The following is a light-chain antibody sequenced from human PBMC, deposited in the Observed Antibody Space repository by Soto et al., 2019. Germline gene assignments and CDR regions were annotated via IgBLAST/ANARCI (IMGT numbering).Light chain of an antibody. V-gene: IGKV1-5*03. CDR2: KAS. Sequence: DIQMTQSPSTLSASVGDRVTITCRARQSITSWLAGYQQKPGKAPKLLIYKASILESEVPSRFSGSGSGTDFTRTISSLQPDDFATYYCQHYNTYWTFGQGTKVEIK. CDR3: QHYNTYWT. CDR1: QSITSW. J-gene: IGKJ1*01.